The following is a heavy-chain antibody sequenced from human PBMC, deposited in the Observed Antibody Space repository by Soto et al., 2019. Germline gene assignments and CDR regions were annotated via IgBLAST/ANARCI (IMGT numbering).Heavy chain of an antibody. Sequence: SVKVSCKASGFTFTSSAVQWVRQARGQRLEWIGWIVVGSGNTNYAQKFQERVTITRDMSTSTAYMELSSLRSEDTAVYYCAADPPYYYDSSGYLGYYYYGMDVWGQGTTVTVSS. CDR1: GFTFTSSA. J-gene: IGHJ6*02. CDR3: AADPPYYYDSSGYLGYYYYGMDV. CDR2: IVVGSGNT. D-gene: IGHD3-22*01. V-gene: IGHV1-58*01.